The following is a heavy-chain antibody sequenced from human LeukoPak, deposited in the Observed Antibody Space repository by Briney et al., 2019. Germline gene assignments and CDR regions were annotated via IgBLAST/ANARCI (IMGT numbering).Heavy chain of an antibody. CDR3: ARDGDSKGGWFDP. CDR2: IYYSGST. D-gene: IGHD3-22*01. J-gene: IGHJ5*02. V-gene: IGHV4-31*03. CDR1: GGSISSGGYY. Sequence: SETLSLTCTVSGGSISSGGYYWSWIRQHPGKGLEWIGYIYYSGSTYYNPSLKSRVTISVDTSKNQFSLKLSSVTAADTAVYYCARDGDSKGGWFDPWGQGTLVTVSS.